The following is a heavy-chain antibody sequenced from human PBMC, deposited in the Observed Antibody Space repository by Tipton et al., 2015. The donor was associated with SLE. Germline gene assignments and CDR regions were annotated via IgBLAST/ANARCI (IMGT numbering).Heavy chain of an antibody. CDR1: GGTFSSYA. CDR2: IIPIFGTA. V-gene: IGHV1-69*01. Sequence: QSGAEVKKPGSSVKVSCKASGGTFSSYAISWVRQAPGQGLEWMGGIIPIFGTANYAQKFQGRVTITADESTSTAYMELSSLRSEDTAVYYCARDYTAGGSDSDAVDIWGQGTMVAVSS. CDR3: ARDYTAGGSDSDAVDI. D-gene: IGHD1-26*01. J-gene: IGHJ3*02.